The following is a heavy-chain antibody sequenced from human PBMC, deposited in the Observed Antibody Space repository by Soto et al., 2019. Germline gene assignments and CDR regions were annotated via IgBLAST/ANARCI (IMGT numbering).Heavy chain of an antibody. CDR2: ISPRDGTT. V-gene: IGHV1-46*03. CDR1: GYTFTSYY. J-gene: IGHJ4*02. D-gene: IGHD3-9*01. Sequence: ASVKVSCKASGYTFTSYYMHWVRQAPGQGLEWAGIISPRDGTTSYPQMFQGRVSMTRDTSTSTVYMEVSSLRSEDTAVYYCARVSPFLTGPDYWGQGTLVTVSS. CDR3: ARVSPFLTGPDY.